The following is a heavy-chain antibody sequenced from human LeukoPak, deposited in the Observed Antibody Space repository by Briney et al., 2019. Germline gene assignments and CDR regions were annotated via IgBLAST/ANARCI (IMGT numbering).Heavy chain of an antibody. J-gene: IGHJ6*03. CDR2: VDHTGST. D-gene: IGHD4-11*01. V-gene: IGHV4-59*01. CDR3: ARGRVSSSTWYSTYYYFFYMDF. Sequence: SETLSLTCTVSDDSITIYYWTWIRQPPGKGLEWIGYVDHTGSTKFNPSLNGRVSISRDTSNNFFSLRLRSVTAADTAVYFCARGRVSSSTWYSTYYYFFYMDFWGKGTTVTVSS. CDR1: DDSITIYY.